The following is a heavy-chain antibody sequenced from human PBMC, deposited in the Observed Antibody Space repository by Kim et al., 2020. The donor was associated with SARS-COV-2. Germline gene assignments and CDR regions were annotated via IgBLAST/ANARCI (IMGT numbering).Heavy chain of an antibody. D-gene: IGHD5-12*01. Sequence: SETLSLTCTVPGGSVSSGSYYWSWIRQPPGKGLEWIGYRYYDGSTDYNPSLTSRVTISIDTSKNQFSLKFSSVSAADTAVYYCARGDLSSGHYSGYDAFDMWGQGTKVTVSS. CDR2: RYYDGST. V-gene: IGHV4-61*01. J-gene: IGHJ3*02. CDR3: ARGDLSSGHYSGYDAFDM. CDR1: GGSVSSGSYY.